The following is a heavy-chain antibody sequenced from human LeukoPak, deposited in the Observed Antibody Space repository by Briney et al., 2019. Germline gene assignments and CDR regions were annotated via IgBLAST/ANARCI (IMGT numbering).Heavy chain of an antibody. CDR3: ARGKAVTTKIFDY. V-gene: IGHV1-2*04. J-gene: IGHJ4*02. CDR1: GYTFTGYY. D-gene: IGHD4-17*01. Sequence: ASVKVSCKASGYTFTGYYMHWVRQAPGQGLEWMGWINPNSGGTNYAQKFQGWVTMTRDTSISTAYMELSRLRSDDTAVYYCARGKAVTTKIFDYWGQGTLVTVSS. CDR2: INPNSGGT.